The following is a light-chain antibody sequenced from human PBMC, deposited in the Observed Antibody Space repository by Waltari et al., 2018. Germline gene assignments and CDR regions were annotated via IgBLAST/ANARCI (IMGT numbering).Light chain of an antibody. CDR3: QQYNNNPT. V-gene: IGKV1-39*01. Sequence: DIQMTQSPSSLSASVGDRVTITCRASQSISSYLNWYQQKPGKAPKLLIYAASSLQSGVPSRFSGSGSGTDFTLTISSLQPDDFATYYCQQYNNNPTFGGGTK. CDR2: AAS. J-gene: IGKJ4*01. CDR1: QSISSY.